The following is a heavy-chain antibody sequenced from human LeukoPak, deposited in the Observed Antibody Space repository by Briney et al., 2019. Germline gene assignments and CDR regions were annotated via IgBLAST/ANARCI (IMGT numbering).Heavy chain of an antibody. CDR2: INSDGSST. D-gene: IGHD3-10*01. J-gene: IGHJ4*02. Sequence: GGSLRLSCAASGFTFSSYWMHWVRQAPGKGLVWVSRINSDGSSTSYADSVKGRFTISSDNAKNTLYLQMNSLRAEDTAVYYCAREVHGSGSYANWGQGTLVTVSS. V-gene: IGHV3-74*01. CDR1: GFTFSSYW. CDR3: AREVHGSGSYAN.